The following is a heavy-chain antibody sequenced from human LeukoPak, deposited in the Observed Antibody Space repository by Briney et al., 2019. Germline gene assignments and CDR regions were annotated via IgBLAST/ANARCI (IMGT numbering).Heavy chain of an antibody. J-gene: IGHJ4*02. CDR1: GFTFSSYV. CDR3: ARIPYSSGWYHFDY. D-gene: IGHD6-19*01. V-gene: IGHV3-33*01. Sequence: PGGSLRLSCAASGFTFSSYVMHWVRQAPGKGLEWVAVMWYDGSDKYYADSVKGRFTISRDNSKNTLYLQMNSLRVDDTAVYYCARIPYSSGWYHFDYWGQGALVTVSS. CDR2: MWYDGSDK.